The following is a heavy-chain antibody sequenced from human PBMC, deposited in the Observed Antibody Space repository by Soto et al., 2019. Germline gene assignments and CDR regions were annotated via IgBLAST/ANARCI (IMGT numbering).Heavy chain of an antibody. Sequence: GGSLRLSCAASGFTFSGSAMHWVRQASGKGLEWVGRIRSKANSYATAYAASVKGRFTISRDDSKNTAYLQMNSLKTEDTAVYYCTRHGQYSGYDRSWLTDYWGQGTLVTVSS. CDR2: IRSKANSYAT. CDR1: GFTFSGSA. J-gene: IGHJ4*02. CDR3: TRHGQYSGYDRSWLTDY. V-gene: IGHV3-73*01. D-gene: IGHD5-12*01.